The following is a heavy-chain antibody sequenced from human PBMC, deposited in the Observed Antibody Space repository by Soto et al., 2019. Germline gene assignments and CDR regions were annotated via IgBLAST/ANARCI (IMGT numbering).Heavy chain of an antibody. CDR2: IFYSGST. V-gene: IGHV4-59*01. J-gene: IGHJ4*02. Sequence: SETLSLTCTVSGGSISSYYWSWIRQPPGKGLEWIGYIFYSGSTNYNPSPKSRVTISVDTSKNQFSLKLSSVTAADTAVYYCARRYGTTFDYWGQGTLVTVSS. D-gene: IGHD1-7*01. CDR3: ARRYGTTFDY. CDR1: GGSISSYY.